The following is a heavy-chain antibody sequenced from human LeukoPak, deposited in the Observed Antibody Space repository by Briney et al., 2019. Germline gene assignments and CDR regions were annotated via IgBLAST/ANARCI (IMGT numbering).Heavy chain of an antibody. D-gene: IGHD3-22*01. Sequence: PGRSLRLSCAASGFTFDDYAMHWVRQAPGKGLEWVSGISWNSGSIGYADSVKGRFTISRDNAKNSLYLQMNSPRAEDTALYYCAKGYYYDSSGYPFDYWGQGTLVTVSS. V-gene: IGHV3-9*01. CDR1: GFTFDDYA. CDR2: ISWNSGSI. J-gene: IGHJ4*02. CDR3: AKGYYYDSSGYPFDY.